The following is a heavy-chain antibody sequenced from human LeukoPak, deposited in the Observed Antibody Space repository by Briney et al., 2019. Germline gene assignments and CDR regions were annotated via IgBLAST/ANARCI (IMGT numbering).Heavy chain of an antibody. J-gene: IGHJ4*02. V-gene: IGHV3-23*01. CDR2: ISGSGGST. Sequence: GGSLRLSCAASGFTFSSYAMSWVRQAPGKGLEWVSAISGSGGSTYYADSVKGRFTISRDNSKNTLFLQMNSLRAEDTAVYYCTKAYGPRSAYYFDYWGQGTLVTVSS. CDR3: TKAYGPRSAYYFDY. CDR1: GFTFSSYA. D-gene: IGHD3-16*01.